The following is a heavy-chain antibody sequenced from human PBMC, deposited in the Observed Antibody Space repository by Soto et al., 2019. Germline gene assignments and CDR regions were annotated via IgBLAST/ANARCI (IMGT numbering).Heavy chain of an antibody. D-gene: IGHD5-12*01. CDR1: GGSISSGGYS. V-gene: IGHV4-30-2*01. CDR2: IYHSGST. Sequence: QLQLQESGSGLVKPSQTLSLTCAVSGGSISSGGYSWSWIRQPPGKGLEWIGYIYHSGSTYYNPSLKRRVTISVDRSKNQFSLKLSSVTAADTAVYYCARLGPGIVATITRWKGWFDPWGQGTLVTVSS. J-gene: IGHJ5*02. CDR3: ARLGPGIVATITRWKGWFDP.